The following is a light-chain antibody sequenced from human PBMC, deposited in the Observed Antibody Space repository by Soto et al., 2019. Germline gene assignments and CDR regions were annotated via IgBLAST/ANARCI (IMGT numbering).Light chain of an antibody. J-gene: IGKJ4*01. V-gene: IGKV1-27*01. CDR1: QDIGNF. CDR2: AAS. CDR3: QKCKVAPFT. Sequence: DIQMTQSPSSLSASVGDRVTIPCRASQDIGNFLAWYQRKPGKVPKLLIYAASTLQSGVPSRFIGSGSGTDFTLTISSLQPEDVATYYCQKCKVAPFTFGGGTKV.